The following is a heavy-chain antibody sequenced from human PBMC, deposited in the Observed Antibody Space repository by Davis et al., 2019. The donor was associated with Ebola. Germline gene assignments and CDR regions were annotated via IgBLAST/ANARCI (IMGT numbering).Heavy chain of an antibody. CDR2: INAGNGNT. J-gene: IGHJ4*02. D-gene: IGHD3-10*01. V-gene: IGHV1-3*01. CDR1: GYIFTSYA. CDR3: ARDFLRGEDY. Sequence: ASVKVSCKASGYIFTSYAMHWVRQAPGQRLEWMGWINAGNGNTKYSQKFQGRVTITRDTSASTSYMEVSSLRSEDTAVYYCARDFLRGEDYWGQGTLVTVSS.